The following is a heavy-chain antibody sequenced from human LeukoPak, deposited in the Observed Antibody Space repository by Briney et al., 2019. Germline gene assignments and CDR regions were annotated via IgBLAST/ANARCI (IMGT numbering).Heavy chain of an antibody. Sequence: GGSLRLSCAASGFSFSYYGMHWVRQAPGKGLEWVSFISFDGSITYNADSVKGRLTISRDNSKNTLYLQMNSLRVEDTAVYYCARETEAFDCWGQGTLVTVSS. CDR1: GFSFSYYG. J-gene: IGHJ4*02. V-gene: IGHV3-30*03. CDR2: ISFDGSIT. CDR3: ARETEAFDC.